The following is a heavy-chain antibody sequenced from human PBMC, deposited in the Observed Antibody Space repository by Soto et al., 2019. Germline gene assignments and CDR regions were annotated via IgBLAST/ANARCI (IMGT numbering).Heavy chain of an antibody. CDR3: VKGNQLLRYYFEF. J-gene: IGHJ4*01. D-gene: IGHD2-15*01. CDR1: GFTFINYA. V-gene: IGHV3-64D*06. CDR2: ITSDGDST. Sequence: PGGSLRLSCSVSGFTFINYAMHWVRQAPGKGLEYVSGITSDGDSTWHADSVKDRFTISRDNSKNTLFLQMSSLRVEDTAIYFCVKGNQLLRYYFEFWGPGTLVTAPQ.